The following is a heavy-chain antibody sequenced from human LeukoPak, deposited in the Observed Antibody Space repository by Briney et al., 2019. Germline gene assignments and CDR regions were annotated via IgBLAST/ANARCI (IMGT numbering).Heavy chain of an antibody. CDR1: VGYISSYY. D-gene: IGHD3-3*01. CDR3: ASGTVSGVITPYSFHH. CDR2: VFYSGDT. Sequence: SETLSLTCTVDVGYISSYYWSWIRQSPGKGLEWIGNVFYSGDTNYNPSLKSRVTMSINTSNKHFSLHLTSVTAADTAVYFCASGTVSGVITPYSFHHWGHGTLVTVSS. J-gene: IGHJ4*01. V-gene: IGHV4-59*01.